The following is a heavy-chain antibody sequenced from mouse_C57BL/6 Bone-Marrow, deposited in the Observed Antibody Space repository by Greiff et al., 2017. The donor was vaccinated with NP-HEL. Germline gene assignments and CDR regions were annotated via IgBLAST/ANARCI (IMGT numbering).Heavy chain of an antibody. CDR3: ARENGNFFAY. D-gene: IGHD2-1*01. J-gene: IGHJ3*01. V-gene: IGHV5-4*01. Sequence: EVKLMESGAGLVKPGGSLKLSCAASGFTFSSYAMPWVRQTPEQRLEWVATISDGGSYTYYPANVKGRSTISRDNAKNTLYLQMSHLKSEDTAMYYCARENGNFFAYWGQGTLVTVSA. CDR2: ISDGGSYT. CDR1: GFTFSSYA.